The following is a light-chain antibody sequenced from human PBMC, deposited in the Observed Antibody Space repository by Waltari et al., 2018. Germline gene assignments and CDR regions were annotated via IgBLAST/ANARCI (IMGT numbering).Light chain of an antibody. CDR3: NSRDSSAYL. J-gene: IGLJ1*01. Sequence: SSELTQDAAVSVALGQTVRITCPGESPRTDYPSWYKQKPGQAPVVVFYGKNKRPAGIPDRFSGSSAGTTASLTITGAQEEDEADYYCNSRDSSAYLFGTGTKVTVL. CDR2: GKN. CDR1: SPRTDY. V-gene: IGLV3-19*01.